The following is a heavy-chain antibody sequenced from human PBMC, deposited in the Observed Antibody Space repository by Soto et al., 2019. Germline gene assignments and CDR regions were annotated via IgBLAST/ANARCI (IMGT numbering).Heavy chain of an antibody. CDR3: AKTQNFNGYYAGLDS. Sequence: VGSLRLSCIVSGFSYAGYALAWVRQAPGKGLEWVAAVSGGGASTYYAYSVKGRFSISRDKSGNMVYLQMNSLTAEDTAVYYCAKTQNFNGYYAGLDSWGQGTRVTVSS. V-gene: IGHV3-23*01. CDR2: VSGGGAST. CDR1: GFSYAGYA. D-gene: IGHD3-3*01. J-gene: IGHJ4*02.